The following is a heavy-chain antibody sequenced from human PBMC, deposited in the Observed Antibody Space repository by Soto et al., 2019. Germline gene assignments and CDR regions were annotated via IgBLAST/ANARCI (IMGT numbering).Heavy chain of an antibody. CDR1: GGSFSGYY. V-gene: IGHV4-34*01. D-gene: IGHD2-2*01. Sequence: SETLSLTCAVYGGSFSGYYWSWIRQPPGKGLEWIGEINHSGSTNYNPALKSRVTLSVDTSKNQFSLKLSSVTAADTAVYYCARLYNTYQLPEFYYYYYYMDVWGKGTTVTVSS. CDR3: ARLYNTYQLPEFYYYYYYMDV. J-gene: IGHJ6*03. CDR2: INHSGST.